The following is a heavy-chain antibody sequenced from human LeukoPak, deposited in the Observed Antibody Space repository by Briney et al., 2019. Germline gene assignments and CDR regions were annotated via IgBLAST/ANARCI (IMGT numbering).Heavy chain of an antibody. CDR2: ISSSSSTI. V-gene: IGHV3-48*03. D-gene: IGHD5-18*01. J-gene: IGHJ4*02. CDR3: ARDRSGYSYGQFDY. CDR1: GFTFSSYE. Sequence: GGSLRLSCAASGFTFSSYEMNWVRQAPGKGLEWVSYISSSSSTIYYADSVKGRFTISRDNAKNSLYLQMNSLRAEDTAVYYCARDRSGYSYGQFDYWGQGTLVTVSS.